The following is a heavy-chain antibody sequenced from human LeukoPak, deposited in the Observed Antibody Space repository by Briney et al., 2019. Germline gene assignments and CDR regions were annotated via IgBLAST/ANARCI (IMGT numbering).Heavy chain of an antibody. CDR1: GYTLTSYG. CDR3: ARDPWYSGSYDFDY. D-gene: IGHD1-26*01. Sequence: ASVKVSCKASGYTLTSYGISWVRQAPGQGLEWMGWISAYNGNTNYAQKLQGRVTMTTDTSTSTAYMELRSLRSDDTAVYYCARDPWYSGSYDFDYWGQGTLVTVSS. V-gene: IGHV1-18*01. J-gene: IGHJ4*02. CDR2: ISAYNGNT.